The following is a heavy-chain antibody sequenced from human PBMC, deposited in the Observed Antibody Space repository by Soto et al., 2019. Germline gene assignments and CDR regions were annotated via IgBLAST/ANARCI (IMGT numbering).Heavy chain of an antibody. CDR3: ASPVLYYGMDV. CDR1: GFTFSSYG. J-gene: IGHJ6*02. V-gene: IGHV3-33*01. Sequence: QVQLVESGGGVVQPGRSLRLSCAASGFTFSSYGMHWVRQAPGKGLEWVAVIWYDGSNKYYADSVKGRFTISRDNSKNTLYLQMNSLRAEDTAVYSCASPVLYYGMDVWGQGTTVTVSS. CDR2: IWYDGSNK.